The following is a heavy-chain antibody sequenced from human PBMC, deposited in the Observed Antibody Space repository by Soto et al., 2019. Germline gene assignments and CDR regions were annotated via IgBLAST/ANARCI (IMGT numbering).Heavy chain of an antibody. V-gene: IGHV4-31*03. CDR2: IYSSGST. CDR1: GGSIGSGGYY. CDR3: ARGGRDTMIVVVTTGLDY. D-gene: IGHD3-22*01. J-gene: IGHJ4*02. Sequence: TSEILSLTCTVSGGSIGSGGYYWSGIRQHRVKGLEWIGYIYSSGSTYYNPSLTSRVTISVDTSKNQFSLKLSSVTAADTAVYYCARGGRDTMIVVVTTGLDYWGQGTLVTVSS.